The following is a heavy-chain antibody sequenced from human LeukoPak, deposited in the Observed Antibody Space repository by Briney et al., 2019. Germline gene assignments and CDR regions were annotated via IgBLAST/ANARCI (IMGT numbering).Heavy chain of an antibody. CDR1: GFTFSSYG. J-gene: IGHJ2*01. Sequence: GGSLRLSCAASGFTFSSYGMHWVRQAPGKGLEWVAVIWYDGSNKYYPDSVQGRFTISRDNSKNTLYLQVNSLRAEDTAVYYCARDRSMSGWYIDLWGRGTLVTVSS. D-gene: IGHD2/OR15-2a*01. CDR2: IWYDGSNK. V-gene: IGHV3-33*01. CDR3: ARDRSMSGWYIDL.